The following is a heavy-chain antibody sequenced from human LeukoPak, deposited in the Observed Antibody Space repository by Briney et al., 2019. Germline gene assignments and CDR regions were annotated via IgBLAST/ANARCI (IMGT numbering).Heavy chain of an antibody. D-gene: IGHD2-15*01. CDR3: ARDKLLAARWGGWFDP. CDR2: ISAYSGAT. Sequence: ASVKVSCKVSGYTFTNYGISWVRQAPGQGLEWMGWISAYSGATNYAQKLQGRVTMTTDTSTSTAYMELRSLRSDDTAVYYCARDKLLAARWGGWFDPWGQGTLVTVSS. CDR1: GYTFTNYG. V-gene: IGHV1-18*01. J-gene: IGHJ5*02.